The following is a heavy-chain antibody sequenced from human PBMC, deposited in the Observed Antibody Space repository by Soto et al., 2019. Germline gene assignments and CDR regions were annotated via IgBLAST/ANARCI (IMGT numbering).Heavy chain of an antibody. D-gene: IGHD1-20*01. CDR1: GVTFSSYP. CDR3: ARGPITQPSFIDH. CDR2: ISYDGGNQ. Sequence: GGSLRLSCEASGVTFSSYPMHWVRQAPGKGLEWVTVISYDGGNQYYADSVKGRFTISRDNSKDTLYLQMHSLRSDDTAVYFCARGPITQPSFIDHWGQGTLVTVSS. V-gene: IGHV3-30-3*01. J-gene: IGHJ4*02.